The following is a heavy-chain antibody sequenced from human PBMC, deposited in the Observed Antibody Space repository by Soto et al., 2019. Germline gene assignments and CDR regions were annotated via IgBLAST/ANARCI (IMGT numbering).Heavy chain of an antibody. CDR3: ARIDPPHYYFDQ. CDR1: GFTFTAYG. V-gene: IGHV1-18*01. J-gene: IGHJ4*02. CDR2: ISTYSGNT. Sequence: QVQLVQSGTEVKKAGASVKVSCKASGFTFTAYGISWVRQAPGQGLEWMGWISTYSGNTNYAQKLQGRVTVTTDTSTSTAYMELRSLTSDDTAVYFCARIDPPHYYFDQWGQGTPVTVSS.